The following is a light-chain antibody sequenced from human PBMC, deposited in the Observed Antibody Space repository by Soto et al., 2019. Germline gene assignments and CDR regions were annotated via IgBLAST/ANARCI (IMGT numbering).Light chain of an antibody. J-gene: IGLJ2*01. V-gene: IGLV2-14*03. CDR3: SLYRGTNTPVV. CDR1: SSDVGTYNY. Sequence: QSVLTQPASVSGSPGQSITISCTGTSSDVGTYNYVSWYQHYPGKAPKVMIYDVSDRPSGVSTRFSGSKSGNTASLTISGLQAEDEAVYYCSLYRGTNTPVVFGGGTKVTVL. CDR2: DVS.